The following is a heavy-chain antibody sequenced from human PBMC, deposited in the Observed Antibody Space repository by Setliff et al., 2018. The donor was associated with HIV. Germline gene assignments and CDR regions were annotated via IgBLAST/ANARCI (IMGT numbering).Heavy chain of an antibody. D-gene: IGHD2-15*01. CDR1: GYSFTSYW. J-gene: IGHJ6*02. CDR2: INPADSDA. V-gene: IGHV5-51*01. Sequence: ESLKISCKGSGYSFTSYWIGWVRQVPGKGLEWMGIINPADSDARYSPSFRGQVTISVDKSMSTAYLQWNSLKASDSAMYYCASSITVAGGRSFYYYAMDVWGQGTTVTVSS. CDR3: ASSITVAGGRSFYYYAMDV.